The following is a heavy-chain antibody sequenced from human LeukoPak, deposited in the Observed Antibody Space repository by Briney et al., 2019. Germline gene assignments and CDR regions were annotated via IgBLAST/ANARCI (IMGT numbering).Heavy chain of an antibody. CDR3: ARDGKAKNDY. V-gene: IGHV3-64*01. CDR2: MSDNGDTT. Sequence: PGGSLRLSCAASGFTFSTHAMQWVRQAPDKRLEYVSGMSDNGDTTYYANSVRGRFTMSRDNSRNTLYLQMGSLRPEDTAVYYCARDGKAKNDYWGQGTLVTVST. D-gene: IGHD1-26*01. J-gene: IGHJ4*02. CDR1: GFTFSTHA.